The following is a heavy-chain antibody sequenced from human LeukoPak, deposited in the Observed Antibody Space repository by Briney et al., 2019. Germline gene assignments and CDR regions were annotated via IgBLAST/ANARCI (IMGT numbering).Heavy chain of an antibody. V-gene: IGHV3-74*01. CDR1: GFTVSSNY. CDR3: ASGPWELDY. D-gene: IGHD1-26*01. J-gene: IGHJ4*02. CDR2: INSDGRRT. Sequence: GGSLRLSCAASGFTVSSNYLSWVRQAPGKGLVWVSRINSDGRRTDYTDSVKGRFTISRDNAKNTLYLQMNSLRAEDTGVYYCASGPWELDYWGQGTRVTVSS.